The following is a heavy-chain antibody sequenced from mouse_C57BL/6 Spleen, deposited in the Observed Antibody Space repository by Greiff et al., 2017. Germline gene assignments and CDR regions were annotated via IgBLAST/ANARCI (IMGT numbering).Heavy chain of an antibody. D-gene: IGHD3-2*02. CDR2: IHPNSGST. V-gene: IGHV1-64*01. J-gene: IGHJ3*01. Sequence: QVQLQQPGAELVKPGASVKLSCKASGYTFTSYWMHWVKQRPGQGLEWIGMIHPNSGSTNYNEKFKSKDTLTVDKSSSTAYMQLSSLTSEDSAVDYCAKESSGSPAWCAYWGQGTLVTVSA. CDR1: GYTFTSYW. CDR3: AKESSGSPAWCAY.